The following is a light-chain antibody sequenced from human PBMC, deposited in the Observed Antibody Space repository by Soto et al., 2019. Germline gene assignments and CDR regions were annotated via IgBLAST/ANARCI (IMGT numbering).Light chain of an antibody. V-gene: IGKV3-15*01. J-gene: IGKJ2*01. Sequence: EIVMTQSPATLSVSPGERATLSCRASQSVSSNLAWYQQKPGQAPRLLIYGASTRATGIPARFSGSGSVTEFTLTISSLQSEDFAVYFCQQYNNWSTFGQGTKLEIK. CDR2: GAS. CDR3: QQYNNWST. CDR1: QSVSSN.